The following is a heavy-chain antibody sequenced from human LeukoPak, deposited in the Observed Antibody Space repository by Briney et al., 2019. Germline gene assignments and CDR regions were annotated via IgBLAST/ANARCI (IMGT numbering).Heavy chain of an antibody. D-gene: IGHD3-16*01. CDR3: ARDLPRGGSYYFDY. J-gene: IGHJ4*02. CDR2: ISSSGSTI. Sequence: GGSLRLSCAASGFTFSSYEMNWVRQAPGKGLEWVSYISSSGSTIYYADSVKGRFTISRDNAKNSLYLQMNSLRAEDTAVYHCARDLPRGGSYYFDYWGQGTLVTVSS. CDR1: GFTFSSYE. V-gene: IGHV3-48*03.